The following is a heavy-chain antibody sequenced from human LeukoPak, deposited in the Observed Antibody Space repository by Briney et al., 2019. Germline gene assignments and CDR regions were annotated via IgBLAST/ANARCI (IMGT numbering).Heavy chain of an antibody. CDR2: VSAYNGNT. CDR1: GYNFISYG. J-gene: IGHJ5*02. V-gene: IGHV1-18*01. D-gene: IGHD3-10*01. CDR3: AREGGVWGVTVAGFDP. Sequence: GASVKVSCKASGYNFISYGFSWVRQAPGQGLEWMGWVSAYNGNTKYAKKFQDRVTMTTNTSTSTAYMELRSLRPDDTAVYYCAREGGVWGVTVAGFDPWGQGTLVSVSS.